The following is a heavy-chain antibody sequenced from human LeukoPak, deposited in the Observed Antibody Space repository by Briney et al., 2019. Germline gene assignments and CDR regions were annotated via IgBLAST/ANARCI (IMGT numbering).Heavy chain of an antibody. CDR3: AIRAVAGPHLYYYMDV. V-gene: IGHV1-18*01. Sequence: ASVTVSFTASGYTFTIYGISWVRQAPGQGHEWMGWISAYNGNTNYSQKLQGRVTMTTDTSTSTAYMELRSLRSDDTAVYYCAIRAVAGPHLYYYMDVWGKGTTVTVSS. CDR2: ISAYNGNT. D-gene: IGHD6-19*01. J-gene: IGHJ6*03. CDR1: GYTFTIYG.